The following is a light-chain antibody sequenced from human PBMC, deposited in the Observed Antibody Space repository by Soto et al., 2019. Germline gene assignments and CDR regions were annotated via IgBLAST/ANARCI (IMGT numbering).Light chain of an antibody. J-gene: IGKJ1*01. Sequence: DIQMMQSPSSLSASVGERVTITCRASQSVRTYVNWYQQKPGKAPNLLIYGVSTLHSGVPSRFSGAGSWTDFTLTISSLQPEDFASYYCQHSYSTPWTFGPGTKVEIK. CDR2: GVS. CDR1: QSVRTY. CDR3: QHSYSTPWT. V-gene: IGKV1-39*01.